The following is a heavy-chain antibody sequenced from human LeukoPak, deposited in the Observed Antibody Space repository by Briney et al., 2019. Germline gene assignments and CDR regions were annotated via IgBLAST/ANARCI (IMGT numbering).Heavy chain of an antibody. Sequence: GGSLRLSCAASGFTFSSYSMNWVRQAPGKGLEWVSYISSSGSTIYYADSVKGRFTIPRDNSKNTLYLQMNSLRAEDTAVYYCAKNGAYYGSGSYYNVANWFDPWGQGTLVTVSS. D-gene: IGHD3-10*01. CDR3: AKNGAYYGSGSYYNVANWFDP. CDR2: ISSSGSTI. V-gene: IGHV3-48*01. J-gene: IGHJ5*02. CDR1: GFTFSSYS.